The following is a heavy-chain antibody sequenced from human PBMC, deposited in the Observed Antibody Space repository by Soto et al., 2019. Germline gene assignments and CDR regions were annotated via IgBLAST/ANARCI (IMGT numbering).Heavy chain of an antibody. CDR1: GFTLSSYW. V-gene: IGHV3-7*01. CDR3: ARAIAAAGSY. CDR2: INQDGSEK. J-gene: IGHJ4*02. D-gene: IGHD6-13*01. Sequence: GGSLRLSCASSGFTLSSYWMSLVRQAPGKGLEWVANINQDGSEKYFVDSVKGRFTISRDNAKNSVYLQMNSLRAEDTAVYYCARAIAAAGSYWGQGTLVTVSS.